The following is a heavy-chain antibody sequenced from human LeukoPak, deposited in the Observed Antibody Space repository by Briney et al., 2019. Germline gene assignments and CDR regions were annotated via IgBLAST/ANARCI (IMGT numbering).Heavy chain of an antibody. J-gene: IGHJ5*02. V-gene: IGHV3-11*01. CDR3: ARDSSSWYADWFDP. Sequence: GGSLRLSCAASGFTFSDYYMSWIRQAPGKGLEGVSYISSSGSTIYYADSVKGRFTISRDNAKNSLYLQMNSLRAEDTAVYYCARDSSSWYADWFDPWGQGTLVTVSS. CDR1: GFTFSDYY. D-gene: IGHD6-13*01. CDR2: ISSSGSTI.